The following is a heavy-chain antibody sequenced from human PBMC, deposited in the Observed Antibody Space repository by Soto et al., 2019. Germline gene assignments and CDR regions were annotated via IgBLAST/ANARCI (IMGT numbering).Heavy chain of an antibody. CDR1: GGSFSGYY. D-gene: IGHD3-3*01. J-gene: IGHJ4*02. V-gene: IGHV4-34*01. CDR2: INHSGST. Sequence: SETLSLTCAVFGGSFSGYYWSWIRQPPGKGLEWIGEINHSGSTNYNPSLKSRVTISVDTSKKQFSLKLSSVTAADTAVYYCARGRSYYDFWSGYYTFDYWGQGTLVTVSS. CDR3: ARGRSYYDFWSGYYTFDY.